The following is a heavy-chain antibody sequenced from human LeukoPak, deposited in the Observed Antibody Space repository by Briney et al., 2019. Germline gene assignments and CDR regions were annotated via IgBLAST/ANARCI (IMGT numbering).Heavy chain of an antibody. CDR1: GYSFTGSY. J-gene: IGHJ5*02. Sequence: ASVKVSCKASGYSFTGSYMHWVRQAPGQGLEWMGIINPSGGTTNYAQKFQSRVTITRDTSTSTVYMDLSSLRSEDTAVYYCARRASYAFFTWGQGTRVTVSS. V-gene: IGHV1-46*01. D-gene: IGHD5-18*01. CDR3: ARRASYAFFT. CDR2: INPSGGTT.